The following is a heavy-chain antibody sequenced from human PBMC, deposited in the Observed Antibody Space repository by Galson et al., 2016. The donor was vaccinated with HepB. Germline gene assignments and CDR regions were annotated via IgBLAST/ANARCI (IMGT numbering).Heavy chain of an antibody. CDR3: ARLMAGQWLGPIDS. Sequence: QSGAEVKKPGESLKISCKGSGYSFSSYWIVWVRQRSGKGLEWMGFIYPGDSDPRYSRSFQGQVTISADKSISTAYLPWSSLKASDTAMYYCARLMAGQWLGPIDSWGQGTLVTVSS. CDR2: IYPGDSDP. CDR1: GYSFSSYW. D-gene: IGHD6-19*01. J-gene: IGHJ4*02. V-gene: IGHV5-51*01.